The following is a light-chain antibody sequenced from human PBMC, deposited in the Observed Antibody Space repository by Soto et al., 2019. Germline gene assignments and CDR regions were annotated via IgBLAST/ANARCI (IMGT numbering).Light chain of an antibody. J-gene: IGLJ2*01. V-gene: IGLV3-1*01. Sequence: SYELTQPPSVSVSPGQTASITCSGDKLGDKYACWYQPKPGQSPVLVIYQDSKRPSGIPERFSGSNSGNTATLTIRGTQAMDEADSYCQAWDSSTVVFGGGTKLTVL. CDR3: QAWDSSTVV. CDR1: KLGDKY. CDR2: QDS.